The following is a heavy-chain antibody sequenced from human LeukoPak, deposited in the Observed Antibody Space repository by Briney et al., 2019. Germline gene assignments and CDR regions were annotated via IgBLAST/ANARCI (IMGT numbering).Heavy chain of an antibody. CDR3: ASYGGNTHDAFDI. J-gene: IGHJ3*02. D-gene: IGHD4-23*01. Sequence: SETLSLTCTVSGGSISSGDYYWSWSRQPPGKGLEWIGYIYYSGSTYYNPSLKSRVTISVDTSKNQFSLKLSSVTAADTAVYYCASYGGNTHDAFDIWGQGTMVTVTS. CDR1: GGSISSGDYY. V-gene: IGHV4-30-4*01. CDR2: IYYSGST.